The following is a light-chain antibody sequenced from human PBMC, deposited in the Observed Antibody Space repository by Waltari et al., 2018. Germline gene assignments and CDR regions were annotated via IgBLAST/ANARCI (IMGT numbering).Light chain of an antibody. CDR1: SSDVGGYNY. V-gene: IGLV2-8*01. J-gene: IGLJ1*01. CDR3: SSYAGSNIRYV. CDR2: EVS. Sequence: QSALTQPPSASGSPGQSVTISCTGTSSDVGGYNYVSWYQQYPGKAPKLMIYEVSKRPSGVPDRFSGSKSGNTASLTVSGLQAEDEADYYCSSYAGSNIRYVFGTGTKVTVL.